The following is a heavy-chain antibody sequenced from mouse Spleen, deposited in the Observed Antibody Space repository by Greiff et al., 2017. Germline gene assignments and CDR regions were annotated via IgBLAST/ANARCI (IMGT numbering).Heavy chain of an antibody. CDR1: GYSITSGYY. J-gene: IGHJ4*01. CDR2: ISYDGSN. D-gene: IGHD2-1*01. V-gene: IGHV3-6*01. Sequence: EVQRVESGPGLVKPSQSLSLTCSVTGYSITSGYYWNWIRQFPGNKLEWMGYISYDGSNNYNPSLKNRISITRDTSKNQFFLKLNSVTTEDTATYYCARRGNYVYYYAMDYWGQGTSVTVSS. CDR3: ARRGNYVYYYAMDY.